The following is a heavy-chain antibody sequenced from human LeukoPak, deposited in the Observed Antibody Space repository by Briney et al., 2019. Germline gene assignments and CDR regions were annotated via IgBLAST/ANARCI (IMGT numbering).Heavy chain of an antibody. CDR1: GYTFTSFV. V-gene: IGHV1-18*01. CDR2: ISAYNGNT. J-gene: IGHJ6*02. Sequence: ASVKVSCKASGYTFTSFVISWVRQAPGQGLEWMGWISAYNGNTDYAQKLQGRVTMTTDTSTTTAYMELRSLRSDDTAVYYCARINDFWSGPTLDVWGQGTTVTISS. CDR3: ARINDFWSGPTLDV. D-gene: IGHD3-3*01.